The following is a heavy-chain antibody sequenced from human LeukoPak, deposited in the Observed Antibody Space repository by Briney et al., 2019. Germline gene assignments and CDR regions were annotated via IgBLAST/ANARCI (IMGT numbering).Heavy chain of an antibody. J-gene: IGHJ6*03. CDR1: GSTLSSYL. Sequence: GGSLRLSCVASGSTLSSYLMSWVRQAPGKGLEWVANIKQDGSEKYYVDSVMGRFTISRDNAKNSLYLQMNSLRAEDTAVYYCAKVGYSYGFYYYMDVWGKGTTVTVSS. CDR3: AKVGYSYGFYYYMDV. V-gene: IGHV3-7*01. D-gene: IGHD5-18*01. CDR2: IKQDGSEK.